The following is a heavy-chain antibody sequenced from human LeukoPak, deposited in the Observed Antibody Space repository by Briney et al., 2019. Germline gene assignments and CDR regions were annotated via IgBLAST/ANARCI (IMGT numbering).Heavy chain of an antibody. CDR3: ARLAVFGHAFDI. Sequence: PSETLALTCTVSGGSISSYYGSCIRQPPGKGLEWIGYIYYSGSTNCTPSLKSRVTISVDTYKNKFSLKLSSVTAADTAVYYCARLAVFGHAFDIWGQGTMVTVSS. V-gene: IGHV4-59*01. D-gene: IGHD2-21*01. CDR2: IYYSGST. J-gene: IGHJ3*02. CDR1: GGSISSYY.